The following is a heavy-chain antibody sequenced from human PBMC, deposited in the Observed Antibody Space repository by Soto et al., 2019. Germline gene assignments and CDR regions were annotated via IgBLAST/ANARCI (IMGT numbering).Heavy chain of an antibody. CDR2: IYYSGST. CDR3: AELRGAYYYYLDV. D-gene: IGHD1-26*01. Sequence: PSETLSLTCTVSGGSISSSSYYWCWILQPPGKGLEWIGSIYYSGSTYYNPSLKSRVTISVDTSKNQFSLKLSSVTAADTAVYYCAELRGAYYYYLDVWGKGNTVTIYS. CDR1: GGSISSSSYY. V-gene: IGHV4-39*01. J-gene: IGHJ6*03.